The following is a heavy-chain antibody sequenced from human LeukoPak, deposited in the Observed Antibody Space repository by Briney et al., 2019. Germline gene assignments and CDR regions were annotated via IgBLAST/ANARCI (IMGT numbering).Heavy chain of an antibody. J-gene: IGHJ4*02. Sequence: PGGSLRLSCAASGFTFSTHEMNWVRQAPGKGLEWVSHISSGGNVEYYLDSVRGRFTMSRDNARSLLFLQMNSLRAEDTGVYYCARDTLNGPFVISLDCWGQGALVTVSS. CDR3: ARDTLNGPFVISLDC. D-gene: IGHD3-9*01. CDR1: GFTFSTHE. V-gene: IGHV3-48*03. CDR2: ISSGGNVE.